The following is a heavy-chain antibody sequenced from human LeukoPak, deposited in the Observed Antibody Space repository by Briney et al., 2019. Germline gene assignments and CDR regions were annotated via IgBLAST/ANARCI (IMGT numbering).Heavy chain of an antibody. V-gene: IGHV3-7*01. D-gene: IGHD1-26*01. CDR1: GFTFSGYW. J-gene: IGHJ4*02. CDR2: IKQDGSEE. CDR3: VRDRGTASVDY. Sequence: GGSLRLSCAASGFTFSGYWMSWVRQAPGKGLEWVANIKQDGSEEYYVGSVKGRFTISRDNAKNSLFVQMNSLRAEDTAVYYCVRDRGTASVDYWGQGTLVTVSS.